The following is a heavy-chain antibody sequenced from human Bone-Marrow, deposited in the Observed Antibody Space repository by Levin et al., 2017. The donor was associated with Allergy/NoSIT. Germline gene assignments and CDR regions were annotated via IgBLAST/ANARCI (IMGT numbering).Heavy chain of an antibody. CDR2: IKQDGSEK. Sequence: GGSLRLSCAASGFTFSSYWMSWVRQAPGKGLEWVANIKQDGSEKYYVDSVKGRFTISRDNAKNSLYLQMNSLRAEDTAVYYCARTGGSGSYFLGVGYYDYYYMDVWGKGTTVTVSS. CDR1: GFTFSSYW. J-gene: IGHJ6*03. CDR3: ARTGGSGSYFLGVGYYDYYYMDV. V-gene: IGHV3-7*03. D-gene: IGHD3-10*01.